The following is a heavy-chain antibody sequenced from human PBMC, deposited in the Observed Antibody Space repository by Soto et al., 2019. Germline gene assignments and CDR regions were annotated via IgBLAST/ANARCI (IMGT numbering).Heavy chain of an antibody. CDR1: GFTFSSYV. Sequence: AGGSLSPSRAASGFTFSSYVMHWVRQAPGKGMEWVAAIRSGEINNDEGNTYYEDSVQGLFTISRDNSKNTMYLQMNSLRVEDMAVYYCERDPPFEYCSTTCDYGMDVGGQGTTVTVSS. CDR2: IRSGEINNDEGNT. CDR3: ERDPPFEYCSTTCDYGMDV. V-gene: IGHV3-33*01. D-gene: IGHD2-2*01. J-gene: IGHJ6*02.